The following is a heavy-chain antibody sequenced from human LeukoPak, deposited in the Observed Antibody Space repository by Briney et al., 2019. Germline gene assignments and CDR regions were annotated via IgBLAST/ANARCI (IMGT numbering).Heavy chain of an antibody. CDR3: ARWSRTGSSFDY. Sequence: SETLSLTCAVSGGSISSGGYSWSWIRQPPGTGLEWIGYIYHSGSTYYNPSLKSRVTISVDRSKNQFSLKLSSATAADTAVYYCARWSRTGSSFDYWGQGTLVTVSS. CDR2: IYHSGST. V-gene: IGHV4-30-2*01. CDR1: GGSISSGGYS. D-gene: IGHD2-15*01. J-gene: IGHJ4*02.